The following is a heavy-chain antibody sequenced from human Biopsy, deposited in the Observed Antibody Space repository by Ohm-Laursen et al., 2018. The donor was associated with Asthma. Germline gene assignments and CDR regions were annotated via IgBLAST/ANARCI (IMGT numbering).Heavy chain of an antibody. V-gene: IGHV3-30*03. Sequence: SLRLSCTASGFSFGSYGMHWVRQAPGKGLEWLAVMSFDGRQTYYADSVKGRFTISRDNSKNTLYLQMNSLRAEDTAVYYCGRDYPLVDWGQGTLVTVSS. J-gene: IGHJ4*02. CDR3: GRDYPLVD. CDR1: GFSFGSYG. CDR2: MSFDGRQT. D-gene: IGHD2-15*01.